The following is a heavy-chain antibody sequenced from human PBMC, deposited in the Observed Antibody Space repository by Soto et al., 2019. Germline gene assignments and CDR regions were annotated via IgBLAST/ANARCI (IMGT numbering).Heavy chain of an antibody. CDR1: GFTFRSYA. Sequence: PGGSLRLSCAASGFTFRSYAMNWVRQTKEKGLEWVSSISSTSTYTHYADSVKGRLTISRDNANNSLFLQMNSLRAEDTAIYYCARDLALAGNYWGQG. CDR3: ARDLALAGNY. V-gene: IGHV3-21*01. J-gene: IGHJ4*02. D-gene: IGHD6-19*01. CDR2: ISSTSTYT.